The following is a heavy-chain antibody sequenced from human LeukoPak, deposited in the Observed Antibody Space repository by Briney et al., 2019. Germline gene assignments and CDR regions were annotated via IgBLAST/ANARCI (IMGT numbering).Heavy chain of an antibody. J-gene: IGHJ4*02. V-gene: IGHV3-23*01. CDR1: GFTFSRDG. CDR3: AKVPTVLTYYFDY. D-gene: IGHD4-23*01. Sequence: PGGSLRLSCAASGFTFSRDGMSWVRQAPGKGLEWVSGISGSGGSTNYADSVKGRFTISRDNSKNTLYLQMNSLRAEDTAVYYCAKVPTVLTYYFDYWGQGTLVTVSS. CDR2: ISGSGGST.